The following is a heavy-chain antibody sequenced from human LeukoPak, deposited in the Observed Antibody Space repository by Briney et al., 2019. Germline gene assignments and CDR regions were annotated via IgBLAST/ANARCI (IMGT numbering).Heavy chain of an antibody. Sequence: GGSLRLSCAASGFTVSSNYMSWVRQAPGKGLEWVSVSYSGGSSYYTDSVKGRFTISRDNSENTLYLQMNTLRAEDTAVYFCAREEHYRRYFALWGRGTLVTVPS. D-gene: IGHD3-16*02. CDR2: SYSGGSS. CDR1: GFTVSSNY. V-gene: IGHV3-53*01. J-gene: IGHJ2*01. CDR3: AREEHYRRYFAL.